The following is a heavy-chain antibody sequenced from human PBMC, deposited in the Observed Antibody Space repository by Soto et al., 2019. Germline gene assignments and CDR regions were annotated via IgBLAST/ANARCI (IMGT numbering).Heavy chain of an antibody. Sequence: QVQLVQSGAEVKKPGSSVKVSCEASGGTFSSYPINWVRQAPGPGLEWMGGIIPFFGTSNYAQKFQGRVTITADDSTSTAYMELRSLRSEDTAGYYCARVGHITNYGMAVWGQGTTVTVSS. J-gene: IGHJ6*02. D-gene: IGHD1-26*01. CDR2: IIPFFGTS. V-gene: IGHV1-69*01. CDR3: ARVGHITNYGMAV. CDR1: GGTFSSYP.